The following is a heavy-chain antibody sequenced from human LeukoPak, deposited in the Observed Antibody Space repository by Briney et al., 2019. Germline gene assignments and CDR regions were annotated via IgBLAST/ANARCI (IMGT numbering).Heavy chain of an antibody. CDR2: MNPNSGNT. CDR3: ARGLGKAFAPDY. V-gene: IGHV1-8*01. D-gene: IGHD4-23*01. J-gene: IGHJ4*02. CDR1: GYTFTSCD. Sequence: GASVKVSCKASGYTFTSCDINWVRQATGQGLEWMGWMNPNSGNTGYAQKFQGRVTMTRNTSISTAYMELSSLRSEDTAVYYCARGLGKAFAPDYWGQGTLVTVSS.